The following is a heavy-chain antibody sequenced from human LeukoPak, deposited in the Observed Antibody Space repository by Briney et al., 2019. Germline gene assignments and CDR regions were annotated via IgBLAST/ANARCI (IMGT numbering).Heavy chain of an antibody. Sequence: ASVKVSCKASGYTFIGYYMHWVRQAPGQGPEWMGWINPNSGGTKYAQKFQGRVTMTRDTSISTGYMELSRLRSDDTAVYYCARVTGMEDQLLYDALDIWGQGTMVTVSS. D-gene: IGHD1-26*01. J-gene: IGHJ3*02. CDR3: ARVTGMEDQLLYDALDI. V-gene: IGHV1-2*02. CDR1: GYTFIGYY. CDR2: INPNSGGT.